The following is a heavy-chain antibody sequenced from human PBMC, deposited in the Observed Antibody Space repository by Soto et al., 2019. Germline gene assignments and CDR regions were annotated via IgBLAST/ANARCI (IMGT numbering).Heavy chain of an antibody. CDR3: ARVPEYQGY. J-gene: IGHJ4*02. CDR1: GFTVSSNY. D-gene: IGHD2-2*01. CDR2: IYSGGST. V-gene: IGHV3-66*01. Sequence: EVQLVESGGGLVQPGTSLRLSCAASGFTVSSNYMTWVRQAPGKGLEWVSVIYSGGSTYYADSVKGRFTISRDNSKNTLELQMDGLRAEDTAVDYCARVPEYQGYWGQGTLVIVSS.